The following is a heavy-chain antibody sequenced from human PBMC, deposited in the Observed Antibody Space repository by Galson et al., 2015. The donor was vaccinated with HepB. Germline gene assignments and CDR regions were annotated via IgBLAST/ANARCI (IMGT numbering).Heavy chain of an antibody. Sequence: PALVKPTQTLTLTCTFSGFSLSTNEVGVGWIRQPPGKALEWLALIYWDGDKRSSPSLKSRLTITKDTSKNQVVLRMTNIDPLDTATYYCAHSVADYGDYLNFDNWGQGTLVTVSS. CDR1: GFSLSTNEVG. V-gene: IGHV2-5*02. D-gene: IGHD4-17*01. CDR2: IYWDGDK. J-gene: IGHJ4*02. CDR3: AHSVADYGDYLNFDN.